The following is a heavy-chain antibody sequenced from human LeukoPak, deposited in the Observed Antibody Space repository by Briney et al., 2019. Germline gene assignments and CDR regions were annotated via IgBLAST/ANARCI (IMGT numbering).Heavy chain of an antibody. CDR1: GFSFSNYG. V-gene: IGHV3-33*02. CDR3: ARGLQHPNF. D-gene: IGHD2-21*01. J-gene: IGHJ4*02. Sequence: PGRSLRLSCAASGFSFSNYGMHWVRQAPGKGLEWVSVIWSDGITTFYADSAKGRFTTSRDNSKDTLFLQMNSLRAEDTAMYYCARGLQHPNFWGQGTLVTVSS. CDR2: IWSDGITT.